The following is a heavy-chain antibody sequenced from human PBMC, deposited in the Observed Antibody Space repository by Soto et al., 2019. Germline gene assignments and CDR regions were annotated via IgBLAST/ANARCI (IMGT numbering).Heavy chain of an antibody. CDR3: AREGGGSYPENDYGLDV. CDR1: GYTFTNYY. D-gene: IGHD1-26*01. Sequence: QAHLVQSGAEVKKPGASVNLSCKASGYTFTNYYVHWVRQAPGQGLEWMGVINPSGGYTTYTDYAQKFQGRVTMTRDTSTSTVYMELSSLTSDDTAVYYCAREGGGSYPENDYGLDVWGHGTPVTVS. J-gene: IGHJ6*02. CDR2: INPSGGYTTYT. V-gene: IGHV1-46*01.